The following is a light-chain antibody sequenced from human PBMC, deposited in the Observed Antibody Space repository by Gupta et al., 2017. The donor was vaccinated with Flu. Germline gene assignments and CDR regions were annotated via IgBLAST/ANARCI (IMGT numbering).Light chain of an antibody. J-gene: IGLJ2*01. Sequence: QSALTQPRSVSGSPGQSVTISCTGTNNDVGGYNYVSWYQQHPGKAPKLMIYDVTKRPSGVPNRFSGSKSGDTASLTISGLRAEDEADYYCCSYAGNYIVLFGGGNKLTVL. CDR2: DVT. V-gene: IGLV2-11*01. CDR3: CSYAGNYIVL. CDR1: NNDVGGYNY.